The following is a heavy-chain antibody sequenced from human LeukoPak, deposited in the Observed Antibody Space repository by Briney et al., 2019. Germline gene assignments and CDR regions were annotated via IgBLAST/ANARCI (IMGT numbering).Heavy chain of an antibody. V-gene: IGHV4-34*01. CDR2: INHNGST. CDR3: ARSGLGYCSGGSCYSIGRNWFDP. CDR1: GGSFSGYY. J-gene: IGHJ5*02. D-gene: IGHD2-15*01. Sequence: SETLSLTCAVYGGSFSGYYWSWIRQPPGKGLEWIGEINHNGSTNYNPSLKSRVTISVDTSKDQFSLKLSSVTAADTAVYYCARSGLGYCSGGSCYSIGRNWFDPWGQGTLVTVSS.